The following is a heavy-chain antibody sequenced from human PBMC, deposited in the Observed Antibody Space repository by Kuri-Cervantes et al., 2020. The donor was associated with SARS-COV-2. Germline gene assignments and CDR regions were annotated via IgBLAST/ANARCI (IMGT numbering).Heavy chain of an antibody. D-gene: IGHD3-3*01. CDR2: MNPNSGNT. CDR1: GYTFTSYG. Sequence: ASVKVSCKASGYTFTSYGISWVRQAPGQGLEWMGWMNPNSGNTGYAQKFQGRVTMTRNTSISTAYMELSSLRSEDTAVYYCARVGLYYDFWSGYYTPLGMDVWGQGTTVTVSS. V-gene: IGHV1-8*02. CDR3: ARVGLYYDFWSGYYTPLGMDV. J-gene: IGHJ6*02.